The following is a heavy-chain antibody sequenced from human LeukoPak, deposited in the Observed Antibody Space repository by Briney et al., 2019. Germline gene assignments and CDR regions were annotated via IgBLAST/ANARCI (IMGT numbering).Heavy chain of an antibody. Sequence: ASVKVSCKASGYTFTSYYMHWVRQAPGQGLEWMGWINPNSGGTNYAQKFQGRVTMTRDTSISTAYMELSRLRSDDTAVYYCAREMREIAALGLDPWGQGTLVTVSS. CDR1: GYTFTSYY. J-gene: IGHJ5*02. D-gene: IGHD6-6*01. V-gene: IGHV1-2*02. CDR2: INPNSGGT. CDR3: AREMREIAALGLDP.